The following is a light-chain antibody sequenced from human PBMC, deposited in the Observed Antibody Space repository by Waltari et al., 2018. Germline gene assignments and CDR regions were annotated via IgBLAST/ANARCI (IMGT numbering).Light chain of an antibody. CDR2: EVS. Sequence: QSALTQPPSASGSPGQSVTISCTGTSSDVGAYNYVFWYQQHPGKAPKVLIYEVSRRPSGVPARFSGSKSGNTASLTVSGLQAEDEADYYCSSYADNNKLIFGSGTKVTVL. CDR3: SSYADNNKLI. J-gene: IGLJ1*01. V-gene: IGLV2-8*01. CDR1: SSDVGAYNY.